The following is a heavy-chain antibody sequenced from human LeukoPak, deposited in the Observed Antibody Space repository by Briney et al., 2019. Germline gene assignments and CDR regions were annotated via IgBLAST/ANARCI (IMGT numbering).Heavy chain of an antibody. D-gene: IGHD3-10*01. V-gene: IGHV4-34*01. CDR2: INHSGST. CDR3: ARERRITMVRGVIITGWFDP. Sequence: PSETLSLTCAVYGGSFSGYYWSWTRQPPGKGLEWIGEINHSGSTNYNPSLKSRVTISVDTSKNQFSLKLSSVTAADTAVYYCARERRITMVRGVIITGWFDPWGQGTLVTVSS. CDR1: GGSFSGYY. J-gene: IGHJ5*02.